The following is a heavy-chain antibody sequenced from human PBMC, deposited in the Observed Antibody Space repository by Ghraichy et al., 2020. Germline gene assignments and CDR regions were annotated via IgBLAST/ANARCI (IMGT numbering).Heavy chain of an antibody. CDR3: ARSPGYYFDL. D-gene: IGHD3-22*01. J-gene: IGHJ4*02. CDR2: IYYSGST. V-gene: IGHV4-59*01. Sequence: GSLRLSCTVSGGSITSYYWSWIRQPQGKGLEWIGYIYYSGSTTYNPSLKSRLTISVDTSKNQVSVKLSSVTAADTAVYYCARSPGYYFDLWGQGALVTVSS. CDR1: GGSITSYY.